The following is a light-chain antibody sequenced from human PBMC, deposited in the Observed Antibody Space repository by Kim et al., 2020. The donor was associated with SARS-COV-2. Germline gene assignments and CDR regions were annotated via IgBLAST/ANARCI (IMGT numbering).Light chain of an antibody. V-gene: IGKV1-39*01. CDR2: AAS. Sequence: DIQMTQSPSSLSASVGDRVTITCRASQSISSYLNWYQQKPGKAPKLLIYAASSLQSGVPSRFSGSGSGTDFTLTISSLQPEYFATYYCQQSYSTPFTFGGWTKVDIK. CDR1: QSISSY. J-gene: IGKJ4*01. CDR3: QQSYSTPFT.